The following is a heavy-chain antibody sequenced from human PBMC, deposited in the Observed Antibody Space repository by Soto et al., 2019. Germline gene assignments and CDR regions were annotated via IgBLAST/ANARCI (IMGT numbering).Heavy chain of an antibody. D-gene: IGHD3-22*01. Sequence: GGSLRLSCTASGFTVTDNYMTSVRQAPGKGLEWVSVRYGGGGTYYADSVKGRFIMSRDSSSNTLFLQMNSLRAEDTAIYYCGRCDTSGYFDRFWGQGTLVTVAS. CDR3: GRCDTSGYFDRF. J-gene: IGHJ4*02. V-gene: IGHV3-66*01. CDR1: GFTVTDNY. CDR2: RYGGGGT.